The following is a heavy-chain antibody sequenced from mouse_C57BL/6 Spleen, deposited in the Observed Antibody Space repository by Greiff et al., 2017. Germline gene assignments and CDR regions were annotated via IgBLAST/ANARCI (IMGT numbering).Heavy chain of an antibody. Sequence: VQLLQSGAELVRPGTSVKVSCKASGYAFTNYLIEWVKQRPGQGLEWIGVINPGSGGTNYNEKFKGKATLTADKSSSTAYMQLSSLTSEDSAVYFCARPANWGFDYWGQGTTLTVSS. V-gene: IGHV1-54*01. CDR1: GYAFTNYL. D-gene: IGHD4-1*01. CDR2: INPGSGGT. CDR3: ARPANWGFDY. J-gene: IGHJ2*01.